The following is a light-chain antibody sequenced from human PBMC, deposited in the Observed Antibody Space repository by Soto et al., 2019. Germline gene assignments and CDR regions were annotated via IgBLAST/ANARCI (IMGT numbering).Light chain of an antibody. CDR1: QGISRW. V-gene: IGKV1-12*01. CDR2: AGS. CDR3: QHSNSFPPT. J-gene: IGKJ1*01. Sequence: DIQMTQSPSSVSASVGDRVSITCRASQGISRWLAWYQQKPGKAPKLLIYAGSNLQSGVPSRFSGSGSTTDFPLTLTTLQPDDFATYFCQHSNSFPPTFGQATKVEIK.